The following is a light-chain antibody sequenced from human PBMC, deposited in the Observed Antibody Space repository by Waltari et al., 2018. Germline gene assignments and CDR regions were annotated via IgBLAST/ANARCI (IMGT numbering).Light chain of an antibody. CDR1: QTINNR. J-gene: IGKJ4*01. Sequence: IQMTQSPPTVSASVGDRVTLTCRASQTINNRLAWYQQKPGKAPTLLIYKASRLQSGVPSRFSGSESGTEFTLTISSLQPEDFGTYYCQQYDTYPLTFGGGTRVEI. V-gene: IGKV1-5*03. CDR2: KAS. CDR3: QQYDTYPLT.